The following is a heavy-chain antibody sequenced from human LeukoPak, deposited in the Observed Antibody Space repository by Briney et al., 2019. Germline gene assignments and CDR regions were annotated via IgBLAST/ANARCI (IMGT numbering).Heavy chain of an antibody. D-gene: IGHD3-22*01. V-gene: IGHV4-34*01. CDR2: ISHRGRT. Sequence: PSETLSLTCAVYGGSLSDYYWSWIRQSPGKGLEWIGEISHRGRTYYNLSLESRVTISVDTSKNQFPLKLSSVTAADTAVYYCASSDIEDDYYDSSALPYFDYWGQGTLVTVSS. J-gene: IGHJ4*02. CDR3: ASSDIEDDYYDSSALPYFDY. CDR1: GGSLSDYY.